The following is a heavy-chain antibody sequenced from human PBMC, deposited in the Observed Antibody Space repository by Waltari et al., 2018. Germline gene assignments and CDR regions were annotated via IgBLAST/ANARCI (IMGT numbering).Heavy chain of an antibody. CDR2: IHNSGIT. V-gene: IGHV4-4*09. Sequence: QVQLQESGPGLVKPSETLSLTCTVSGGSISSYYWSWNRQPPGKGLEWIGYIHNSGITNYNPSLKSRVAISVDTSKNQFSLKINSVTAADTAVYYCARGILSGGYYYGLDVWGQGTTVTVSS. CDR3: ARGILSGGYYYGLDV. J-gene: IGHJ6*02. CDR1: GGSISSYY. D-gene: IGHD3-3*01.